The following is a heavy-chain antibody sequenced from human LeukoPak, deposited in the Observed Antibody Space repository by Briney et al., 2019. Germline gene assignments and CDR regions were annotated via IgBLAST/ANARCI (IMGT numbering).Heavy chain of an antibody. CDR3: AKGGLAAAVDY. V-gene: IGHV3-23*01. J-gene: IGHJ4*02. CDR2: ISGSGGST. Sequence: GSLXLSCAASGFTVSSNYMSWVRQAPGKGLEWVSAISGSGGSTYYADSVKGRFTISRDNSKNTLYLQMNSLRAEDTAVYYCAKGGLAAAVDYWGQGTLVTVSS. CDR1: GFTVSSNY. D-gene: IGHD6-13*01.